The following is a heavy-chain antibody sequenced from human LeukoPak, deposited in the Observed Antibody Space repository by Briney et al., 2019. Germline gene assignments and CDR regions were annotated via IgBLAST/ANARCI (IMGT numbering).Heavy chain of an antibody. V-gene: IGHV4-59*01. Sequence: SETLSLTCSVSGGSISGYYWSWIRQPPGKGLEWIGYIYYSGSTNYNPSLKSRVTISVDTSKNQFSLKLSSVTAADTAVYYCASYSYYYDSSGYFDYWGQGTLVTVSS. CDR2: IYYSGST. D-gene: IGHD3-22*01. CDR1: GGSISGYY. J-gene: IGHJ4*02. CDR3: ASYSYYYDSSGYFDY.